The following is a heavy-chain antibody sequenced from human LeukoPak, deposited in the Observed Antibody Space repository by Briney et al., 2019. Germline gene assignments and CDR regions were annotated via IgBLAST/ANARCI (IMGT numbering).Heavy chain of an antibody. CDR1: GFTFSDYY. V-gene: IGHV3-11*04. J-gene: IGHJ3*02. CDR3: ARYDSSGYYVGALDI. Sequence: GGSLRLSCAASGFTFSDYYMSWIRQARGKWLEWVSYISSSGSTIYYADSVKGRFTISRDNAKNSLYLQMNSLRAEDTAVNYCARYDSSGYYVGALDIWGQGTMVTVSS. CDR2: ISSSGSTI. D-gene: IGHD3-22*01.